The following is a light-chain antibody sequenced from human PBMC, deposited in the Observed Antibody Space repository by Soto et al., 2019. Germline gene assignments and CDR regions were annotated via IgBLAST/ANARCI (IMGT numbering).Light chain of an antibody. CDR3: GSWDNSLSAV. Sequence: QSVLTQPPSVSAAPGQKVTISCSGSSSNIGNNFVSWYQQLPGTAPKLLIYENYKRPSGIPDRFSASKSGTSVTLGITGLQAGDEADYYCGSWDNSLSAVFGGGTKLTVL. CDR2: ENY. CDR1: SSNIGNNF. V-gene: IGLV1-51*02. J-gene: IGLJ3*02.